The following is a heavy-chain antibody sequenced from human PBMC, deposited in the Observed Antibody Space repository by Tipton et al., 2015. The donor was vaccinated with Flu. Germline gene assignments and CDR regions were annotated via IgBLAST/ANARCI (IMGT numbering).Heavy chain of an antibody. CDR2: IIPILGIA. V-gene: IGHV1-69*04. Sequence: QVQLVQSGAEVKKPGSSVKVSCKASGGTFSSYAISWVRQAPGQGLEWMGRIIPILGIANYAQKFQGRVTITADKSTSTAYMELSSLRSEDPAVYYCARDPSAWLQSTWCFGLWGRGTLVTVSS. CDR3: ARDPSAWLQSTWCFGL. D-gene: IGHD5-24*01. CDR1: GGTFSSYA. J-gene: IGHJ2*01.